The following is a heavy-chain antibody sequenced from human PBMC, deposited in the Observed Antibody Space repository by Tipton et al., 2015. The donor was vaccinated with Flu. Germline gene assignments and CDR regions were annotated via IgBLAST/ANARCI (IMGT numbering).Heavy chain of an antibody. CDR3: ARDTTTRPRVFEI. CDR2: IYYTGTT. Sequence: TLSLTYSLSGGSISSYYCNWVRQSPGKGLEWIGHIYYTGTTNYNPSLKSRVTISSDTSKTHCSLKMTYVTAADTAVYYCARDTTTRPRVFEIWGQGTKVTVSS. V-gene: IGHV4-59*01. J-gene: IGHJ3*02. D-gene: IGHD1-1*01. CDR1: GGSISSYY.